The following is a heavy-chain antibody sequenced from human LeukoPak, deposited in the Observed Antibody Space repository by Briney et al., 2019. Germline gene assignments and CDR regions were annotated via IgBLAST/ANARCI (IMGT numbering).Heavy chain of an antibody. CDR1: GYNFFSYG. CDR2: VSAYADNT. V-gene: IGHV1-18*01. CDR3: ARDCIGCHGFDS. Sequence: ASVKVSCKASGYNFFSYGITWVRQAPGQGREWMGWVSAYADNTNYVQKFQGRVTMTTDTSTSTAYMELRRLRSDHTAVYYCARDCIGCHGFDSWGQGTLVTVSS. D-gene: IGHD1-26*01. J-gene: IGHJ4*02.